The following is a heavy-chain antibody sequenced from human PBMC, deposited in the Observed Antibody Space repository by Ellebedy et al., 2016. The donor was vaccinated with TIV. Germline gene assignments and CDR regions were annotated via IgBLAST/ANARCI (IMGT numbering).Heavy chain of an antibody. CDR3: ARAVQYQLLQREYYYYYYMDL. D-gene: IGHD2-2*01. V-gene: IGHV4-34*01. CDR2: INHSGST. CDR1: GGSFSGYY. J-gene: IGHJ6*03. Sequence: SETLSLTXAVYGGSFSGYYWSWIRQPPGKGLEWIGEINHSGSTNYNPSLKSRVTISVDTSKNQFSLKLSSVTAADTAVYYCARAVQYQLLQREYYYYYYMDLWGKGTTVTVSS.